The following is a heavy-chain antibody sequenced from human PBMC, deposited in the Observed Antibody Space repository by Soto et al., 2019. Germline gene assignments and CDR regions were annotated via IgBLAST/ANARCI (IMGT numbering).Heavy chain of an antibody. V-gene: IGHV3-74*01. D-gene: IGHD3-22*01. CDR3: ARAPLGGYYDSSGYYLTYGI. J-gene: IGHJ3*02. CDR1: GFTFSSYW. CDR2: INSDGSST. Sequence: PGGSLRLSCAASGFTFSSYWMHWVRQAPGKGLVWVSRINSDGSSTSYADSVKGRFTISRDNAKNTLYLQMNSLRAEDTAVYYCARAPLGGYYDSSGYYLTYGIWGQGTMVTVSS.